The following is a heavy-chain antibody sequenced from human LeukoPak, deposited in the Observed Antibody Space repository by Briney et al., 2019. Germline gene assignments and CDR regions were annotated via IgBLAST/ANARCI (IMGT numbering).Heavy chain of an antibody. V-gene: IGHV7-4-1*02. Sequence: PSASVKVSCKASGYTLTSYAMNWVRQAPGQGLEWMGWINTNTGNPTYAQGFTGRFVFSLDTSVSTAYLQISSLKAEDTAVYYCARVGYSYGSYAFDIWGQGTMVTVSS. CDR1: GYTLTSYA. CDR3: ARVGYSYGSYAFDI. D-gene: IGHD5-18*01. J-gene: IGHJ3*02. CDR2: INTNTGNP.